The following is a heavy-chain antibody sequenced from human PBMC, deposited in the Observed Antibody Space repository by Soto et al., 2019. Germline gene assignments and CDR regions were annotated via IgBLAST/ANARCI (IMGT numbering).Heavy chain of an antibody. V-gene: IGHV1-69*01. CDR3: ARLVWNAPHYYYGMDV. D-gene: IGHD1-1*01. CDR1: GGTFSSYA. CDR2: IIPIFGTA. J-gene: IGHJ6*02. Sequence: QVQLVQSGAEVKKPGSSVKVSCKASGGTFSSYAISWVRQDPGQGLEWMGGIIPIFGTANYAQKFQGRVTITADESTSTAYMELSSLRSEDTAVYYCARLVWNAPHYYYGMDVWGQGTTVTVSS.